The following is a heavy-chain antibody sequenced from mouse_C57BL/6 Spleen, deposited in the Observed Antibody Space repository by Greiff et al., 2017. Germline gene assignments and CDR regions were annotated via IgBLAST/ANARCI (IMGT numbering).Heavy chain of an antibody. CDR2: INPNNGGT. J-gene: IGHJ2*01. Sequence: VQLQQSGPELVKPGASVKIPCKASGYTFTDYNMDWVKQSPGKSLEWIGEINPNNGGTIYNQKFKGKATLTVDKSSSTAYMELRSLTSEDTAVYYCARRYYGYAFDYWGQGTTLTVSS. CDR3: ARRYYGYAFDY. CDR1: GYTFTDYN. D-gene: IGHD2-2*01. V-gene: IGHV1-18*01.